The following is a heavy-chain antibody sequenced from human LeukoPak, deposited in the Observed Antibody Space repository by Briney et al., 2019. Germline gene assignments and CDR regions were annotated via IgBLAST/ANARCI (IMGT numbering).Heavy chain of an antibody. CDR1: GYTFTGYY. CDR2: ISPNTGGT. CDR3: ARGYDFWSAPDAFDI. Sequence: ASVNVSCKSSGYTFTGYYLHWVRQAPGQGLEWMGWISPNTGGTTYAEKGQGRVTMTRDTSISTAYMELNRLRSDDTAMYFCARGYDFWSAPDAFDIWGQGTMVTVSS. J-gene: IGHJ3*02. V-gene: IGHV1-2*02. D-gene: IGHD3-3*01.